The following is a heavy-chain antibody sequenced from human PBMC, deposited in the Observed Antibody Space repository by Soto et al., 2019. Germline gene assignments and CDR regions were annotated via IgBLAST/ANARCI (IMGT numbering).Heavy chain of an antibody. D-gene: IGHD3-10*01. CDR3: ARDGSYYYGSGVFY. CDR2: IWYDGRNK. CDR1: GFSFSSYG. J-gene: IGHJ4*02. Sequence: PGGSQGLSCVAYGFSFSSYGMHWVRQAPGKGLEWVAVIWYDGRNKNYADSVKGRFTISRDNSKNTMYLQMNNLRAEDTAIYYCARDGSYYYGSGVFYWGQGT. V-gene: IGHV3-33*01.